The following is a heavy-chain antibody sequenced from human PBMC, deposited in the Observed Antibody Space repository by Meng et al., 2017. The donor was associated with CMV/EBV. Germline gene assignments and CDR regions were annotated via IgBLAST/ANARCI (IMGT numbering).Heavy chain of an antibody. V-gene: IGHV4-61*02. J-gene: IGHJ4*02. Sequence: VQLQESGPGLVKPSQTLSLTCTVSGGSISSGSYYWSWIRQPAGKGLEWIGRIYTSGSTNYNPSLKSRVTISVDTSKNQFSLKPSSVTAADTAVYYCARALWGSSGWYRGFDYWGQGTLVTVSS. D-gene: IGHD6-19*01. CDR1: GGSISSGSYY. CDR2: IYTSGST. CDR3: ARALWGSSGWYRGFDY.